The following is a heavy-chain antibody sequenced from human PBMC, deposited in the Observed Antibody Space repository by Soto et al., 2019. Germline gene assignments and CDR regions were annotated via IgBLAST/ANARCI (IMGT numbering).Heavy chain of an antibody. CDR2: ISSSSSYI. J-gene: IGHJ5*02. V-gene: IGHV3-21*01. D-gene: IGHD2-15*01. CDR1: GFTFSSYS. CDR3: AREYCSGGSCTNNWFDP. Sequence: EVQLVESGGGLVKPGGSLRLSCAASGFTFSSYSMNWVRQAPGKGLEWVSSISSSSSYIYYADSVKGRFTSSRDNAKNSLYLQMNSLRAEDTAVYYCAREYCSGGSCTNNWFDPWGQGTLVTVSS.